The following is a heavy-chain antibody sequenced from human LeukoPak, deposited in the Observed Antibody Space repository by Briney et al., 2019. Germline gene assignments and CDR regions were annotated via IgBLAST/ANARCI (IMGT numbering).Heavy chain of an antibody. V-gene: IGHV3-23*01. CDR3: AKVGAAVAGDSDY. CDR2: ISGGGDIT. D-gene: IGHD6-19*01. J-gene: IGHJ4*02. Sequence: GGSLRLSCAASGFTFSNYAMTWVRQAPGKGLEWVSTISGGGDITHYADPVKGRFTTSRDNSKNTLHLQMNSLRAEDTAVYYCAKVGAAVAGDSDYWGQGTLVTVSS. CDR1: GFTFSNYA.